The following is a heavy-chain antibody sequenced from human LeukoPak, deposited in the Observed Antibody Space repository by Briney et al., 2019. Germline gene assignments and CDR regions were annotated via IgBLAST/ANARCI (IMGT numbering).Heavy chain of an antibody. CDR3: ARPTTVTTSDAFDI. D-gene: IGHD4-17*01. V-gene: IGHV3-33*01. Sequence: PGGSLRLSCAASGFTFSNYGMHWVRQAPGKGLEWVAVIWYDGSKEYYVDSVKGRFTISRDNSKNTLFLQMNSLRAEDTAVYYCARPTTVTTSDAFDIWGQGTMVTVSS. CDR1: GFTFSNYG. J-gene: IGHJ3*02. CDR2: IWYDGSKE.